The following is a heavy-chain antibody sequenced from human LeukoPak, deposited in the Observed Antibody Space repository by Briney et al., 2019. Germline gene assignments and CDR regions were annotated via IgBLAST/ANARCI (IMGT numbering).Heavy chain of an antibody. CDR3: ASIIAGAGISAMDV. D-gene: IGHD6-13*01. V-gene: IGHV4-39*01. Sequence: SETLSLTCTVSGGSISSHNYYWGWIRQPPGKGLEWIGSIYYSGSTYHKSSLKSRVTISVDTSRNQFSLKLSSVTAADTAVYFCASIIAGAGISAMDVWGQGTTVTVS. CDR1: GGSISSHNYY. J-gene: IGHJ6*02. CDR2: IYYSGST.